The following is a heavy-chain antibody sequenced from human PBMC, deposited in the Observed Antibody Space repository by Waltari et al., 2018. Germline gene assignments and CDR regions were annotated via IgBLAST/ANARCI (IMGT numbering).Heavy chain of an antibody. V-gene: IGHV4-34*01. CDR2: INHSGST. CDR1: GGSFSGYY. Sequence: QVQLQQWGAGLLKPSETLSLTCAVYGGSFSGYYWSWIRQPPGKGLEWIGEINHSGSTNYNPSLKSRVTISVDTSKNQFSLKLSSVTAADTAVYYCARSRVYYYYYYMDVWGKGTTVTVSS. CDR3: ARSRVYYYYYYMDV. J-gene: IGHJ6*03.